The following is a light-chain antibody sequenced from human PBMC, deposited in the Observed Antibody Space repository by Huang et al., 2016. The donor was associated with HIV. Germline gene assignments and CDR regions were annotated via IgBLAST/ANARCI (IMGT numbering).Light chain of an antibody. CDR3: QQYNNWPTT. CDR2: VAS. CDR1: QSVSNN. Sequence: EIVMTQSPGTLSVSPGERATLSCRASQSVSNNLAWYQQKPGQAPRLLIYVASLRATGLPARFSGSGSGTEFTLTISSLQSEDFAVYYCQQYNNWPTTFGPGTKVDIK. J-gene: IGKJ3*01. V-gene: IGKV3-15*01.